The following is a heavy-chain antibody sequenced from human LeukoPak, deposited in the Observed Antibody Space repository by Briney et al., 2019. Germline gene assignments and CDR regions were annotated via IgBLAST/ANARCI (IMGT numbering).Heavy chain of an antibody. CDR3: ARRDTVLYYFDY. Sequence: PSETLSLTCTVPGGSISSSSYYWGWIRQPPGKGLEWIGSIYYSGSAYYNPSLKSRVTISVDTSKNQFSLKLSSVTAADTAVYYCARRDTVLYYFDYWGQGTLVTVSS. J-gene: IGHJ4*02. D-gene: IGHD2-8*01. V-gene: IGHV4-39*01. CDR1: GGSISSSSYY. CDR2: IYYSGSA.